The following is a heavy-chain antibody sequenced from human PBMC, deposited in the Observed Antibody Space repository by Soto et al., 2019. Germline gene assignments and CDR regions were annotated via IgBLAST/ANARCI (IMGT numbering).Heavy chain of an antibody. CDR2: IWYDGSIK. D-gene: IGHD3-22*01. Sequence: PGGSLRLSCAASGFTFSSYGMHWVRQAPGKGLEWVAVIWYDGSIKSYADSVKGRFTISRDDSQNTLFLQMSSLRAEDTAVYYCVKDTYYYDRSGYYTYDHWGQGTQVTVSS. V-gene: IGHV3-30*02. J-gene: IGHJ4*02. CDR1: GFTFSSYG. CDR3: VKDTYYYDRSGYYTYDH.